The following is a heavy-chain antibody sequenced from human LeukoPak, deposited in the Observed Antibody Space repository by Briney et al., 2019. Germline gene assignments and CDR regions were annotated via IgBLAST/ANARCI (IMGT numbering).Heavy chain of an antibody. Sequence: GGSLRLSCAASGFTFSSYGMHWVRQAPGKGLEWVAVIWYDGSNKYYADSVKGRFTISRDNSKNTLYLQMNSLRAEDTAVYYCARDLGSSWYYFDYWGQGTLVTVSS. D-gene: IGHD6-13*01. CDR3: ARDLGSSWYYFDY. CDR1: GFTFSSYG. J-gene: IGHJ4*02. V-gene: IGHV3-33*01. CDR2: IWYDGSNK.